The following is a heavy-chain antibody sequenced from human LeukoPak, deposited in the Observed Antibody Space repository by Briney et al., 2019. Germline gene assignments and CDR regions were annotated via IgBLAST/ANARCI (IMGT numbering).Heavy chain of an antibody. J-gene: IGHJ4*02. CDR3: ARAMTTVTEFDY. D-gene: IGHD4-17*01. CDR1: GFTFSSYG. V-gene: IGHV3-30*02. Sequence: GGSLRLSCAASGFTFSSYGMHWVRQAPGKGLEWVAFIRYDGSNKYYADSVKGRFTISRDNSKNTLYLQMSSLRSEDTAVYYCARAMTTVTEFDYWGQGTLVTVSS. CDR2: IRYDGSNK.